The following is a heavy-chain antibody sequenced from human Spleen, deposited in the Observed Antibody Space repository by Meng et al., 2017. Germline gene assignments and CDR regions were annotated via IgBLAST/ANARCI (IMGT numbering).Heavy chain of an antibody. D-gene: IGHD1-1*01. J-gene: IGHJ4*02. CDR2: INERGDDT. CDR3: AKRTGRFTHPFDS. V-gene: IGHV3-23*01. Sequence: GESLKISCAAFGFTFSSYAMGWVRQAPGKGLEWVSSINERGDDTYYADSVKGRFTISRDNSKNTLYLQVNSLTAEDTALYYCAKRTGRFTHPFDSWGQGTLVTVSS. CDR1: GFTFSSYA.